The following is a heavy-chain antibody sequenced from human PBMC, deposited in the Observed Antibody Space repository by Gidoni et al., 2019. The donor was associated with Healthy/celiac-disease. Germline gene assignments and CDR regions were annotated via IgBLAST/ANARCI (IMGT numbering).Heavy chain of an antibody. V-gene: IGHV3-66*01. CDR3: ARGEYSSSSGLPFDY. CDR2: IYSGGST. J-gene: IGHJ4*02. Sequence: EVQLVESGGGLVQPGGSLRLSCAASGFTVSSNYMSWVRQAPGKGLEWVSVIYSGGSTYYADSVKGRFTISRDNSKNTLYLQMNSLRAEDTAVYYCARGEYSSSSGLPFDYWGQGTLVTVSS. CDR1: GFTVSSNY. D-gene: IGHD6-6*01.